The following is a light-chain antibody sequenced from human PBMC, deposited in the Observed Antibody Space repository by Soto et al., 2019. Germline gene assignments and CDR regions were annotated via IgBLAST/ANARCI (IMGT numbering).Light chain of an antibody. CDR3: CSYAGSYRRI. V-gene: IGLV2-11*01. J-gene: IGLJ1*01. CDR2: DVS. CDR1: SSDVGGYNY. Sequence: QSVLAQPRSMSGSPGQSVTISYTGTSSDVGGYNYVSWYQQHPGKAPKLMIYDVSKRPSGVPDRFSGSKSGNTASLTISGLQAGDEADYYCCSYAGSYRRIFGTGTKVTVL.